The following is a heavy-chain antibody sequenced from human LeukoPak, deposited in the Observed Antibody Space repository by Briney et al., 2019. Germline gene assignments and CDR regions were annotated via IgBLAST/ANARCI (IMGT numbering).Heavy chain of an antibody. D-gene: IGHD6-19*01. Sequence: ASVKVSRKVSGYTLTELSMHWVRQAPGKGLEWMGGFDPEDGETIYAQKFQGRVTMTEDTSTDTAYMELSSLRSEDTAVYYCATLSSGWYYFDYWGQGTLVTVSS. CDR1: GYTLTELS. V-gene: IGHV1-24*01. J-gene: IGHJ4*02. CDR2: FDPEDGET. CDR3: ATLSSGWYYFDY.